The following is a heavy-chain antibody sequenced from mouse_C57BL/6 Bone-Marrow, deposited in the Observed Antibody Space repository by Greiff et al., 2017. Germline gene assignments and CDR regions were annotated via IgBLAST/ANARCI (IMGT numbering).Heavy chain of an antibody. CDR1: GFNFKDYY. J-gene: IGHJ3*01. CDR3: ASEWYGSSPFAY. D-gene: IGHD1-1*01. CDR2: IDPEDGET. Sequence: VQLQQSGAELVKPGASVKLSCTASGFNFKDYYMHWVKQRTEQGLEWIGRIDPEDGETNYAPKFQGKATITADTSSNTAYLQLSSLTSEDTAVYYCASEWYGSSPFAYWGQGTLVTVSA. V-gene: IGHV14-2*01.